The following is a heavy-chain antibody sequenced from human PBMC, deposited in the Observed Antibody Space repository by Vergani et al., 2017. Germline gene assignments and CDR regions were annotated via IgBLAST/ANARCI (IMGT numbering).Heavy chain of an antibody. CDR3: ARESRLRNHKLMGY. Sequence: QVQLVQSGAEVKKPGASVKVSCKASGYTFTSYDINWVRQATGQGLEWMGWMNPNSGNTGYAQKFQGRVTMTRHTSISTAYMELSSLRSEDTAVYYCARESRLRNHKLMGYWGQGTLVTVSS. V-gene: IGHV1-8*01. J-gene: IGHJ4*02. D-gene: IGHD5-12*01. CDR1: GYTFTSYD. CDR2: MNPNSGNT.